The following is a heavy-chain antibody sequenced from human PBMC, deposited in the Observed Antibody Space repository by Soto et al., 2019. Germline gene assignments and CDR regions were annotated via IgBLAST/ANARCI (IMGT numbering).Heavy chain of an antibody. D-gene: IGHD6-6*01. J-gene: IGHJ5*02. CDR1: GGSFSGYY. CDR2: INHSGST. CDR3: ARTRVYSSSSGWFDP. V-gene: IGHV4-34*01. Sequence: SETLSLTCAVYGGSFSGYYWSWIRQPPGKGLEWIGEINHSGSTNYNPSLKSRVTISVDTSKNQFSLKLSSVTAADTAVYYCARTRVYSSSSGWFDPWGQGTLVTVSS.